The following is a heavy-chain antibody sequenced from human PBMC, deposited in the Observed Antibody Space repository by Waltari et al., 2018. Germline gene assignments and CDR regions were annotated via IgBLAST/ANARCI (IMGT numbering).Heavy chain of an antibody. Sequence: EVQLVESGGGLVQPGGSLRLSCAASGSTFSSYSMNGVRQAPGKGLEWVSYISSSSSTIYYPDSVKGRFTISRDNAKNSLYLQMNSLRAEDTAVYYCARGKNGAFDYWGQGTLVTVSS. CDR1: GSTFSSYS. CDR3: ARGKNGAFDY. D-gene: IGHD1-1*01. CDR2: ISSSSSTI. J-gene: IGHJ4*02. V-gene: IGHV3-48*01.